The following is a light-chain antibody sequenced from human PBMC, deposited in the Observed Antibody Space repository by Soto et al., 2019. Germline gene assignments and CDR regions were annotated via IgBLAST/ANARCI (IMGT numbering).Light chain of an antibody. CDR3: QHYGSSLSIT. Sequence: ESVLTQSPGSLSLSPGERATLSCRASQSVSSNYLAWYQHKPDQAPRLLIYGASSRATGIPDRFSGSGSGTDFTLTISRLEPEDFAVYYCQHYGSSLSITFGQGTRLEMK. CDR1: QSVSSNY. J-gene: IGKJ5*01. CDR2: GAS. V-gene: IGKV3-20*01.